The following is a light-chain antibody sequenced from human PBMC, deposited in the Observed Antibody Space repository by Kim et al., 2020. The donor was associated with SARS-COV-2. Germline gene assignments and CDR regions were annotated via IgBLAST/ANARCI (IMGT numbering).Light chain of an antibody. V-gene: IGKV3-15*01. CDR2: GAS. J-gene: IGKJ1*01. Sequence: EIVMTQSPATLSVSPGERATLSCRASQSVSSNLVWYQQEPGQAPRLLIYGASTRVTGIPARFSGSGSGTEFTLTISSLQSEDFAVYYCQQYNNWPRTFGQGTKVDIK. CDR1: QSVSSN. CDR3: QQYNNWPRT.